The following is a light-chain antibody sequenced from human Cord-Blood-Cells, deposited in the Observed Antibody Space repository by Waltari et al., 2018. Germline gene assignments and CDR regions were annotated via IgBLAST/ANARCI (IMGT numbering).Light chain of an antibody. J-gene: IGKJ4*01. Sequence: EIVLTQSPATLSLSPGERATLPCRASQSVSSYFAWYQQKPGPAPRLLIYDASNRSTGIPARFSGSGSGTDFTLTISSLEPEDFAVYYCQQRSNWLTFGGGTKVEIK. CDR3: QQRSNWLT. CDR1: QSVSSY. V-gene: IGKV3-11*01. CDR2: DAS.